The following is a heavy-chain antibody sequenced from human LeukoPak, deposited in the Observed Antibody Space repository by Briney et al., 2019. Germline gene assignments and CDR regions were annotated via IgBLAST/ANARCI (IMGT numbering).Heavy chain of an antibody. J-gene: IGHJ4*02. CDR2: ISYDGSNK. CDR1: GFTFSDYA. CDR3: ARDSSGYQ. D-gene: IGHD3-22*01. Sequence: GGSLRLSCAASGFTFSDYALHWVRQAPGKGLEWVAVISYDGSNKYYADSVKGRFTISRDNSMNTLYLQMNSLRAEDTAVYYCARDSSGYQWGQGTLVTVSS. V-gene: IGHV3-30*01.